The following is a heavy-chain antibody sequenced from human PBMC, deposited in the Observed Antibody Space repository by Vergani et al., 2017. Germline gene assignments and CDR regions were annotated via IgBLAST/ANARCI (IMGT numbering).Heavy chain of an antibody. J-gene: IGHJ4*02. CDR1: GDSLRGHY. CDR3: ARHISVVRPSSMTAFDY. D-gene: IGHD2-21*01. Sequence: QVQLRQWGAGLVKPSETLSLTCGIYGDSLRGHYWGWIRQPPGKTLEWIGTVFYGGRTSYNPSLKSRVTLSLDTSKKQISLHLTSVTAADTAVYYCARHISVVRPSSMTAFDYWGQGTLVTVSS. CDR2: VFYGGRT. V-gene: IGHV4-34*02.